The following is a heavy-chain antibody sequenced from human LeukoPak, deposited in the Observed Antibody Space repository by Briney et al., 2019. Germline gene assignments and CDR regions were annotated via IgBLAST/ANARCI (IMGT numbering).Heavy chain of an antibody. CDR3: ARDLGGSGNYGMDV. V-gene: IGHV1-69*05. Sequence: AASVTVSCKASGGTFSSYAISWVRQAPGQGLEWMGGIIPIFGTANYAQKFQGRVTMTRDTSTSTVYMELSSLRSEDTAVYYCARDLGGSGNYGMDVWGQGTTFTVSS. J-gene: IGHJ6*02. CDR1: GGTFSSYA. CDR2: IIPIFGTA. D-gene: IGHD3-10*01.